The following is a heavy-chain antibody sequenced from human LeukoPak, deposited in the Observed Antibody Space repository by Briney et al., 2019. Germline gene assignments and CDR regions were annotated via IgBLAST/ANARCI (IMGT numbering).Heavy chain of an antibody. Sequence: SVKVSCKASGGTFSSYTISWVRQAPGQGLECMGRIIPILGIANYAQKFQGRVTITADKSTSTAYMELSSLRSEDTAVYYCAREKGYCSSTSCFDAFDIWGQGTMVTVSS. CDR2: IIPILGIA. CDR1: GGTFSSYT. V-gene: IGHV1-69*04. D-gene: IGHD2-2*01. CDR3: AREKGYCSSTSCFDAFDI. J-gene: IGHJ3*02.